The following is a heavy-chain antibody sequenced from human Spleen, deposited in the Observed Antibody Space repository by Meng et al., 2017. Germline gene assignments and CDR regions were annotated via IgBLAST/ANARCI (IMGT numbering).Heavy chain of an antibody. D-gene: IGHD6-13*01. CDR1: GYSFTSYW. CDR3: ARRSPGSNWADFDF. V-gene: IGHV5-51*01. CDR2: IFPYDSDT. J-gene: IGHJ4*01. Sequence: GESLKISCKGSGYSFTSYWIGWVRQMPGKGLQWMGVIFPYDSDTKYSPSLEGQISFSVDKSISTAYLQWPSLEPSDTAIYYCARRSPGSNWADFDFWGQGTLVTVSS.